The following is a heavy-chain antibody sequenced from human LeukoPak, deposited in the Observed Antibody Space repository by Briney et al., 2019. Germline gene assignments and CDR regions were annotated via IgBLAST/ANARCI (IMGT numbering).Heavy chain of an antibody. J-gene: IGHJ5*02. V-gene: IGHV4-61*08. CDR1: GGSISSGGYY. Sequence: SETLSLTCTVSGGSISSGGYYWSWIRQPPGKGLEWIGYIYYSGSTNYNPSLKSRVTISVDTSKNQFSLKLSSVTAADTAVYYCARGSEYYDFWSGYYGDARWFDPWGQGTLVTVSS. CDR2: IYYSGST. CDR3: ARGSEYYDFWSGYYGDARWFDP. D-gene: IGHD3-3*01.